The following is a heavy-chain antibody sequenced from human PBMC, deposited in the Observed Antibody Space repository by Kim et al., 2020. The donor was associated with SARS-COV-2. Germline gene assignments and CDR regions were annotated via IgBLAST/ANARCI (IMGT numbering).Heavy chain of an antibody. V-gene: IGHV4-34*01. J-gene: IGHJ6*02. CDR2: SNHSGST. D-gene: IGHD3-22*01. CDR3: ARGGGGITLRVVVKPFCYYVMDV. CDR1: GGSFSGYY. Sequence: SETLSLTCAVYGGSFSGYYWSWIRQPPGKGLEWIGESNHSGSTNYNPSLKSRVTISVDTSKNQFSLKLSSVTAADTAVYYCARGGGGITLRVVVKPFCYYVMDVWGQGNAVTVSS.